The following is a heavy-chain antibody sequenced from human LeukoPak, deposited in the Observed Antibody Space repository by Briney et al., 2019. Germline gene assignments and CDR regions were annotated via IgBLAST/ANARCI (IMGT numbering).Heavy chain of an antibody. J-gene: IGHJ4*02. CDR3: ARTGSGYYLGGFDY. D-gene: IGHD3-22*01. Sequence: AGGSLRLSCAASGFTFSSYAMHWVRQAPGKGLEGVAVISYDGSNKYYADSVKGRFTISRDNSKNTLYLQMNSLRAEDTAVYYCARTGSGYYLGGFDYWGQGTLVTVSS. CDR2: ISYDGSNK. V-gene: IGHV3-30-3*01. CDR1: GFTFSSYA.